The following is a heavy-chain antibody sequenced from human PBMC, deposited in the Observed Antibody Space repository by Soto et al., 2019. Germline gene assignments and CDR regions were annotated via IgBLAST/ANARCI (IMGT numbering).Heavy chain of an antibody. CDR1: GYSFTNFH. CDR2: IDPSGGIT. CDR3: AGGVIGQDNYAAIGYYFDH. J-gene: IGHJ4*02. V-gene: IGHV1-46*01. Sequence: QVQLSQFGAEVKKPGSSVKVSCKASGYSFTNFHIHWVRQAPGQGLEWMGMIDPSGGITRDAQRLQGRITMNRDASTSTVYMELRSLTSEDTAVYYCAGGVIGQDNYAAIGYYFDHWGQRTLVTVSS. D-gene: IGHD5-18*01.